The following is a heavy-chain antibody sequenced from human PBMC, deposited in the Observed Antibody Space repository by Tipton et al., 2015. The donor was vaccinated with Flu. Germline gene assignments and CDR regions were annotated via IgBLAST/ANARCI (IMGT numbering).Heavy chain of an antibody. CDR1: NGTISSYY. CDR3: ASGACSSSTCPKGGFDN. J-gene: IGHJ4*02. Sequence: LRLSCTVSNGTISSYYRSWIRQPAGKGLEWIGRIHSSGGTNYNPSLKSRVTMSVDTSKNQFSLKVNSVTAADTAVYYCASGACSSSTCPKGGFDNWGQGTLVVVSS. V-gene: IGHV4-4*07. CDR2: IHSSGGT. D-gene: IGHD2-2*01.